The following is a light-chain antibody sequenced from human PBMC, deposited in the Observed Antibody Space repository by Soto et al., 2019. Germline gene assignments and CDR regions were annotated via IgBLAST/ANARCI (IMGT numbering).Light chain of an antibody. CDR2: GAS. CDR3: RQYGSSPSYT. J-gene: IGKJ2*01. CDR1: QSLSSY. V-gene: IGKV3-20*01. Sequence: EIVLTQSPGTLSLSPGERATLSCRASQSLSSYLAWYQQKPGQAPRLLIYGASSRATGIPDRFSGSGSGTDFTLTISRLEPEDFAVYYCRQYGSSPSYTFGQGTKREIQ.